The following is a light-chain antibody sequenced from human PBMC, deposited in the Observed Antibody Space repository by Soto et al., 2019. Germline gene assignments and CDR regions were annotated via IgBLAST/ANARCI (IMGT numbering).Light chain of an antibody. J-gene: IGKJ3*01. V-gene: IGKV1-33*01. CDR1: QDISNY. CDR2: DAA. CDR3: QHYHNLPFT. Sequence: DIQMTQSPSSLSASVGDRVTITCQASQDISNYVSWYQQKPGKAPKLLIYDAANLQTGVPSRFSGGGSGTHFALTISSLQPEDIATYYCQHYHNLPFTFGPGTKVDVK.